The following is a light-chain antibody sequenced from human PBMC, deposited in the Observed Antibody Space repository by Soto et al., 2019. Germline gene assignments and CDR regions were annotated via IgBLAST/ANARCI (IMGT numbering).Light chain of an antibody. CDR1: QSISSW. V-gene: IGKV1-5*03. J-gene: IGKJ5*01. Sequence: DIQMTQSPSTLSASVGDRVTITCRASQSISSWLAWYQQKPGKAPKLLIYKASTLESGVPSRFSGSGSGTEFTLTISSLQPDDFATYYCQQSYSTPRPFGQGTRLEIK. CDR3: QQSYSTPRP. CDR2: KAS.